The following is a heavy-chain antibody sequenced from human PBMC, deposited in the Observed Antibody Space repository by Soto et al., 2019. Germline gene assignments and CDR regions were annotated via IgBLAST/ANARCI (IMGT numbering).Heavy chain of an antibody. D-gene: IGHD5-18*01. V-gene: IGHV3-9*01. Sequence: VQLVESGGGLVQPGRSLRLSCAASGFTFDDYAMHWVRQAPGKGLEWVSGISWNSGSIGYADSVKGRFTISRDNAKNSLYLQMNSLRAEDTALYYCAKDMKYYSYGLDYWGQGTLVTVSS. CDR3: AKDMKYYSYGLDY. J-gene: IGHJ4*02. CDR2: ISWNSGSI. CDR1: GFTFDDYA.